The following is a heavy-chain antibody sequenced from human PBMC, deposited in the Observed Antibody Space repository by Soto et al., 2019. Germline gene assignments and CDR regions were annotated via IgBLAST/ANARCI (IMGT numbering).Heavy chain of an antibody. V-gene: IGHV1-18*01. J-gene: IGHJ4*02. CDR1: GYTFTSYG. CDR3: ARVKFGGVIGQVAVAGNFDY. CDR2: ISAYNGNT. D-gene: IGHD3-16*02. Sequence: ASVKVSCKASGYTFTSYGISWVRQAPGQGLEWMGWISAYNGNTNYAQKLQGRVTMTTDTSTSTAYMELRSLRSDDTAVYYCARVKFGGVIGQVAVAGNFDYWGQGTLVTVSS.